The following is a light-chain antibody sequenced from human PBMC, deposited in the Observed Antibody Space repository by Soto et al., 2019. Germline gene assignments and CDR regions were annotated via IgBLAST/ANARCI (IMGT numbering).Light chain of an antibody. CDR1: SSNVGAGYD. Sequence: QSVLTQPPSVSGAPGQRVTISCTGSSSNVGAGYDVHWYQQPPGAAPKLLIYNYAQRPSGAPDRFSGSRSGTSASLAISELQSDDEAVYYCASWDDTLNAWVFGGGTKLTVL. CDR3: ASWDDTLNAWV. V-gene: IGLV1-40*01. J-gene: IGLJ3*02. CDR2: NYA.